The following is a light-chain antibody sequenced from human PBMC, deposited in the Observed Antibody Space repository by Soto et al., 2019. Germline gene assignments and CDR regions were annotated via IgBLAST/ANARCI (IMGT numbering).Light chain of an antibody. CDR2: DAS. CDR1: QTISSGF. V-gene: IGKV3-15*01. Sequence: EIVLTQSPGILYLSPGDRATLSCRASQTISSGFLAWYQQKVGQAPRLLIYDASTRATGIPARFSGSGSETEFTLTISSLQSEDFAVYYCQQYNNWPRTFGQGTKVDIK. J-gene: IGKJ1*01. CDR3: QQYNNWPRT.